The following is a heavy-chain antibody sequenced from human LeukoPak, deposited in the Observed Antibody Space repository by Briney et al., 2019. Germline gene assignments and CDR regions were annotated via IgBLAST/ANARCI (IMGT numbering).Heavy chain of an antibody. CDR2: INHSGST. D-gene: IGHD4-11*01. V-gene: IGHV4-39*07. CDR3: ARVWGMTTVTSGAFDI. Sequence: ASETLSLTCTVSGGSISSSNYYWGWIRQPPGKGLEWIGEINHSGSTNYNPSLKSRVTISVDTSKNQFSLKLSSVTAADTAVYYCARVWGMTTVTSGAFDIWGQGTMVTVSS. CDR1: GGSISSSNYY. J-gene: IGHJ3*02.